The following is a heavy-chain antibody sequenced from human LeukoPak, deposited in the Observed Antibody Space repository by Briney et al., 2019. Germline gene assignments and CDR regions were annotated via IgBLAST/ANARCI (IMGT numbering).Heavy chain of an antibody. V-gene: IGHV1-69*05. CDR3: ARGGYYDSSGYYVAFDI. D-gene: IGHD3-22*01. CDR1: GGTFSSYA. CDR2: IIPIFGTA. Sequence: SVKVSCKASGGTFSSYAISWVRQAPGQGLEWRGGIIPIFGTANYAQKFQGRVTITTDESTSTAYMELSSLRSEDTAVYYCARGGYYDSSGYYVAFDIWGQGTMVTVSS. J-gene: IGHJ3*02.